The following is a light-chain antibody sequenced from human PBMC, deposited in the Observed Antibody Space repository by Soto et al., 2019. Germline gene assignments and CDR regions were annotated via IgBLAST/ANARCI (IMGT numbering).Light chain of an antibody. V-gene: IGKV3-20*01. CDR2: GAS. J-gene: IGKJ1*01. Sequence: TVLTQSPGTLSLSPVERATLSCMASQNVSSNLLVWYQQHPGQAPRLFIYGASSRATGIPDRFSGSGSGTDFTLTISRLEPEDFAVYHCQQYGNSPWTFGQGTKVDIK. CDR3: QQYGNSPWT. CDR1: QNVSSNL.